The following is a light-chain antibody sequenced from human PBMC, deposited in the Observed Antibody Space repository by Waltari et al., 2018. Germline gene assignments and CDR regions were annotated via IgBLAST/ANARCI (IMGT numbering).Light chain of an antibody. Sequence: EIVLTQSPATLSLSPGERAPLAFRASQSVSSYLAWYQQKPGQAPRLLIYDASNRATGIPARFSGSGSGTDFTLTISSLEPEDFAVYYCQQRSNWPLTFGPGTKVDIK. V-gene: IGKV3-11*01. CDR1: QSVSSY. CDR2: DAS. CDR3: QQRSNWPLT. J-gene: IGKJ3*01.